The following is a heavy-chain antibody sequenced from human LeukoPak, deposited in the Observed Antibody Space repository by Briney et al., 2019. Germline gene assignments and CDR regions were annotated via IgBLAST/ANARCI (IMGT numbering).Heavy chain of an antibody. Sequence: TSVKVSCKASGFTFTSSTTQWVRQARGQRLEWIGWIVVGSGNTNYAQKFQERVIITRDMSTTTVYMELSSLRSEDTAVYYCAGTPWFGELTLDYWGQGTLVTVSS. CDR1: GFTFTSST. D-gene: IGHD3-10*01. V-gene: IGHV1-58*02. J-gene: IGHJ4*02. CDR2: IVVGSGNT. CDR3: AGTPWFGELTLDY.